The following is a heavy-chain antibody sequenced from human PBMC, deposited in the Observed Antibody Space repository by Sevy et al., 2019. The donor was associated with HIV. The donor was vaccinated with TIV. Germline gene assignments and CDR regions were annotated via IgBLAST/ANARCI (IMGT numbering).Heavy chain of an antibody. D-gene: IGHD6-13*01. CDR2: INQDGSTN. Sequence: GGSLRLSCAGSGFSFHAYWMHWVRQAPGKGPEWLANINQDGSTNYYADSVKGRFTISRDNAKNLVYLQMNSLRPEDTGLYYCARAIAAAAGFWGQGTLVTVSS. J-gene: IGHJ4*02. V-gene: IGHV3-7*01. CDR1: GFSFHAYW. CDR3: ARAIAAAAGF.